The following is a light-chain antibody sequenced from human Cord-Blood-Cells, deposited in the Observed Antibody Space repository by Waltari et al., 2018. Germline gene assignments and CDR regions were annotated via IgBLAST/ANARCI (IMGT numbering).Light chain of an antibody. CDR2: GAS. Sequence: ELVLTQSPGTLPLSPGERATLSCRASQSVSSSYLAWYQQKPGQAPRLLIYGASSRATGIPDRFSGSGSGTDFTLTISRLEPEDFAVYYCQQYGSSPTFGQGTKVEIK. CDR1: QSVSSSY. CDR3: QQYGSSPT. V-gene: IGKV3-20*01. J-gene: IGKJ1*01.